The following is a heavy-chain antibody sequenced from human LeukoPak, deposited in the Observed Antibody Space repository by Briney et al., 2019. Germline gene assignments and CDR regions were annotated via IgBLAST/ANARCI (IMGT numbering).Heavy chain of an antibody. D-gene: IGHD6-19*01. V-gene: IGHV5-51*01. CDR3: ARHISSGWYVDY. CDR2: IYPGDSDI. J-gene: IGHJ4*02. Sequence: GESLKISCKGSGYSFTNNWIGWVRQMPGKGLEWMGIIYPGDSDITYSPSFQGQVTISADKSISTAYLQWSSLKASDTAMYYCARHISSGWYVDYWGQGTLVTVSS. CDR1: GYSFTNNW.